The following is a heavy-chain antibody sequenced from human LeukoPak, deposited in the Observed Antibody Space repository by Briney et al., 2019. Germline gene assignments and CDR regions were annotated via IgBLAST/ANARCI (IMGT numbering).Heavy chain of an antibody. CDR2: ISYDGSNK. CDR1: GFTFSSYG. Sequence: PGGSLRLSCAASGFTFSSYGMHWVRQAPGKGLEWVAVISYDGSNKYYADSVKGRFTITRDNSKNTLYLQMNSLRAEDTAVYYCAKVGSSMAIDYWGQGTLVAVSS. CDR3: AKVGSSMAIDY. D-gene: IGHD3-10*01. V-gene: IGHV3-30*18. J-gene: IGHJ4*02.